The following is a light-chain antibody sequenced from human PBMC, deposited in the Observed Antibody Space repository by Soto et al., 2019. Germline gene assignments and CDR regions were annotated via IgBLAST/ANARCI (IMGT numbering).Light chain of an antibody. CDR3: QQTNSFPFT. CDR1: QGFSTW. V-gene: IGKV1-12*02. Sequence: DIQVTQSPSSVSASVGDRVTISCRASQGFSTWLAWYQQKPGKAPKLLIYAASTLQSGVPSRFSGSGSGTDFTLTINSLQPEDSATYYCQQTNSFPFTFGPGTTLDIK. CDR2: AAS. J-gene: IGKJ3*01.